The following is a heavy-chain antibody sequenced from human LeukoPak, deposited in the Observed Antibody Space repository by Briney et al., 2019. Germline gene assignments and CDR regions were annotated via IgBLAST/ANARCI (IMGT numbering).Heavy chain of an antibody. V-gene: IGHV4-34*01. CDR2: INHSGRT. Sequence: PSETLSLTCAVYGGSFSGYYWSWIRQPPGKGLEWIGEINHSGRTNYNPSLKSRVTISVDTSKNQFSLKLSSATAADTAVYYCARQNYGAAPLRYWGQGTLVTVSS. CDR1: GGSFSGYY. J-gene: IGHJ4*02. CDR3: ARQNYGAAPLRY. D-gene: IGHD4/OR15-4a*01.